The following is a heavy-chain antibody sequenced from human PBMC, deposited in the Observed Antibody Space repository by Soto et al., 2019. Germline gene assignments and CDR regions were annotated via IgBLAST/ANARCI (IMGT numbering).Heavy chain of an antibody. V-gene: IGHV5-10-1*03. J-gene: IGHJ4*02. Sequence: EVQLVQSGAEVKKPGESLRLSCQGSGYRFINYWISWVRQMPGKGLEWVGWIDPSDSDTVYSPSFQGHVTISIDTAINTASLQWRSLHASDTAMYYCVRHGNGTPFYFDFWGRGTLVPVSS. D-gene: IGHD1-1*01. CDR3: VRHGNGTPFYFDF. CDR2: IDPSDSDT. CDR1: GYRFINYW.